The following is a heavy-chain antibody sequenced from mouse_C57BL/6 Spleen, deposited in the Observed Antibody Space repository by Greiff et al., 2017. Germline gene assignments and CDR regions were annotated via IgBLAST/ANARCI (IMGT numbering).Heavy chain of an antibody. J-gene: IGHJ2*01. D-gene: IGHD2-4*01. CDR1: GYSITSDY. CDR3: ARYPYDCDGGVYFDY. V-gene: IGHV3-8*01. Sequence: DVKLVESGPGLAKPSQTLSLTCSVTGYSITSDYWNWIRKFPGNKLEYMGYISYSGSTYYNPSLKSRISITRDTSKNQYYLQLNSVTTEDTATYYCARYPYDCDGGVYFDYWGQGTTLTVSS. CDR2: ISYSGST.